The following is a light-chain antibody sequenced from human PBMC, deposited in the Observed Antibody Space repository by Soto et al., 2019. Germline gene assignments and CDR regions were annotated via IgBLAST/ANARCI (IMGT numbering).Light chain of an antibody. V-gene: IGKV3-20*01. Sequence: GLTQSPCTLSSSPGERATLSCRASQSVSSNYLAWYQQKPGQAPRLLIYGASSRATGIPDRFSGSGSGTDFTLTINRLEPEDFAVYYCQQYGDLPWTFGQGTKVDTK. CDR3: QQYGDLPWT. CDR1: QSVSSNY. J-gene: IGKJ1*01. CDR2: GAS.